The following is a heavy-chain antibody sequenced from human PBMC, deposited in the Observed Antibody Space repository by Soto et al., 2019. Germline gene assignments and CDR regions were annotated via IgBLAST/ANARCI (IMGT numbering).Heavy chain of an antibody. Sequence: SETLSLTCTVSGGSISSSSYYWGWIRQPPGKGLEWIGSIYYSGSTYYKPSLKSRFTISVDTSKNQFSLKLSSVTAADTVVYYCVRHYLMTTVTTFSFDYWGQGTLVTVSS. CDR1: GGSISSSSYY. CDR2: IYYSGST. J-gene: IGHJ4*02. V-gene: IGHV4-39*01. D-gene: IGHD4-17*01. CDR3: VRHYLMTTVTTFSFDY.